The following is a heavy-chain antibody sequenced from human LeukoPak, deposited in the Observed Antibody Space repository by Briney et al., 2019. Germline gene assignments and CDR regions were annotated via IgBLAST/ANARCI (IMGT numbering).Heavy chain of an antibody. Sequence: PGVSLRLSCAASGFTFSMSWMTWVRQAQGQGLEWVASINRDGSEIPHVDSVKGRFTISRATAKDSLYLKMNSLAAEDTAMYYCRRAYHPGGWFDPWGQGTLVTVSS. CDR3: RRAYHPGGWFDP. CDR1: GFTFSMSW. V-gene: IGHV3-7*04. CDR2: INRDGSEI. D-gene: IGHD2-21*01. J-gene: IGHJ5*02.